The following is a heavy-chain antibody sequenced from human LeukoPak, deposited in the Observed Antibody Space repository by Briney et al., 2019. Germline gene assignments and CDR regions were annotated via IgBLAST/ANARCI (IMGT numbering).Heavy chain of an antibody. J-gene: IGHJ4*02. Sequence: GGSLRLSCAASGFTFSSYAMSWVRQAPGKGLEWVSAISGSGGSTYYAESVKGRFTISRDNAKNSLYLQMNSLRAEDTAVYYCATDQGWSDAPTSYWGQGTLVTVSS. CDR2: ISGSGGST. CDR1: GFTFSSYA. V-gene: IGHV3-23*01. CDR3: ATDQGWSDAPTSY. D-gene: IGHD1-1*01.